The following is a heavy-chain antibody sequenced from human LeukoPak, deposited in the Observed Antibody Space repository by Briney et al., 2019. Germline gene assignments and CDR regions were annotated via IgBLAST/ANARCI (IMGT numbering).Heavy chain of an antibody. CDR1: GFTFSSYS. D-gene: IGHD3-16*01. Sequence: GGSLRLSCAASGFTFSSYSMNWVRQAQGKGLEWVSYISSSSSTIYYADSVKGRFTISRDNAKNSLYLQMNSLRDEDQAVYYCAREYDYVWWSYSGGDYWGQGTLVTVSS. CDR2: ISSSSSTI. CDR3: AREYDYVWWSYSGGDY. J-gene: IGHJ4*02. V-gene: IGHV3-48*02.